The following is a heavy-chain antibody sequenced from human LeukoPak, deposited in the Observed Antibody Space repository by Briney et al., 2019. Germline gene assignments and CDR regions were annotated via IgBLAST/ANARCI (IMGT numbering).Heavy chain of an antibody. D-gene: IGHD6-19*01. Sequence: GGSLRLSCVAAGFTFGDYAMLWVRQTPGKGLEWVSGITWNSGRIDYADSVKGRFTISRDNAKNSLYLQMNSLRPEDTGFYYCSKDRAYQWHTYYGMDVWGQGTTVTVS. CDR3: SKDRAYQWHTYYGMDV. CDR1: GFTFGDYA. V-gene: IGHV3-9*01. CDR2: ITWNSGRI. J-gene: IGHJ6*02.